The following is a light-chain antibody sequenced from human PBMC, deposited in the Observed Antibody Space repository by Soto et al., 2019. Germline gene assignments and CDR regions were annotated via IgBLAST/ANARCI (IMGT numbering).Light chain of an antibody. Sequence: EIVMTQSPPTLSVSPGEGATLSCRASQSVSSKLAWYQQKPGQAPRLLIYGASTRATGIPARFSGSGSGTEFTLTISSLQSEDFAVYYCQQRCSWPPITFGQGTRPDIK. J-gene: IGKJ5*01. CDR2: GAS. CDR1: QSVSSK. CDR3: QQRCSWPPIT. V-gene: IGKV3-15*01.